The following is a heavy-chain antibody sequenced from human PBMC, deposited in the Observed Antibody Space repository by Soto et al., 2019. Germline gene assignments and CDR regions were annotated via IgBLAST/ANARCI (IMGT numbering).Heavy chain of an antibody. V-gene: IGHV3-23*01. CDR2: VSSSAGST. Sequence: EVQLLESGGGLVQPGGSLRLSCAASGFTFSSYAMSWVRQAPGKGLEWVSGVSSSAGSTDYADSVKGRFTISRDNSKNTLYLQMNSLRAKDTAVYYCAKYDFWSGFDYWGQGTLVTVSS. CDR3: AKYDFWSGFDY. CDR1: GFTFSSYA. J-gene: IGHJ4*02. D-gene: IGHD3-3*01.